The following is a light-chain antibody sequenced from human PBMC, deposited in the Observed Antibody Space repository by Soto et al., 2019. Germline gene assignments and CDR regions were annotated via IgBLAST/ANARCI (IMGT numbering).Light chain of an antibody. CDR3: QQRSNWPPYT. Sequence: EIVLTQSPGTLSLSPGERATLSCRASQSVSSRFLAWYQQKPGQAPRLLIFGTSNRATGIPDRFSGSESGTDFTLTISRLEPEDFAVYYCQQRSNWPPYTFGQGTKLEIK. CDR2: GTS. CDR1: QSVSSRF. J-gene: IGKJ2*01. V-gene: IGKV3D-20*02.